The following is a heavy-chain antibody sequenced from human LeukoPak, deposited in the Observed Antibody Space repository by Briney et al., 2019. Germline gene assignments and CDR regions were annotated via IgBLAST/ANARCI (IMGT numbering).Heavy chain of an antibody. V-gene: IGHV3-48*03. Sequence: AGSLRLSCAASGFTFSSYAMNWVRQAPGKGLEWVSYISSSGSTIYYADSVKGRFTTSRDNAKNSLYLQMNSLRAEDTAVYYCAELGITMIGGVWGKGTTVTISS. CDR1: GFTFSSYA. D-gene: IGHD3-10*02. CDR2: ISSSGSTI. CDR3: AELGITMIGGV. J-gene: IGHJ6*04.